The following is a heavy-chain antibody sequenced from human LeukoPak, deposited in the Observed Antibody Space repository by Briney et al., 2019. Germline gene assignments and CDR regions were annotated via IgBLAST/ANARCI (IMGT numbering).Heavy chain of an antibody. Sequence: NPSETVSLTCTVSGGSISSGSYYWNWIRQPAGKGLEWIGRIYTSGSTNYNPSLKSRVTISVDTSKNQFSLKLSSVTAADTAVYYCARDQLLWAFDSWGQGTLVTVSS. V-gene: IGHV4-61*02. CDR2: IYTSGST. J-gene: IGHJ4*02. D-gene: IGHD2-2*01. CDR3: ARDQLLWAFDS. CDR1: GGSISSGSYY.